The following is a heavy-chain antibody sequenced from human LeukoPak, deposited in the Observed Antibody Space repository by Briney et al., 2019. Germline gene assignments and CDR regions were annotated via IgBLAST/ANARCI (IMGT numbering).Heavy chain of an antibody. D-gene: IGHD3-22*01. V-gene: IGHV4-39*07. Sequence: SETLSLTCIVSGGSISSGSYSWVWIRQPPGKGLEWIGTIYVAGRKDFDSGRTDVTPSLMSRVTISVDTSKNQLSLRLTSVTAADTAVYYCARDSGPTFRSSWTWGPKTEKVDSRLDPWGLGTLVTVSS. CDR3: ARDSGPTFRSSWTWGPKTEKVDSRLDP. CDR1: GGSISSGSYS. CDR2: IYVAGRKDFDSGRT. J-gene: IGHJ5*02.